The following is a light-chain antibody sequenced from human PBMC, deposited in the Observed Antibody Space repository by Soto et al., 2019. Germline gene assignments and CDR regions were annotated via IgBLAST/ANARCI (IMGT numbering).Light chain of an antibody. Sequence: EIVLTQSPGTLSLSPGERATLSCRASQSVSSSYLAWYQQKPGQAPRLLIYGASSRATGIPDRFSGSGSGTDFTLTISRLEPEDFAVYSCQHYGGSPLFTFGPGTRVDFK. CDR3: QHYGGSPLFT. CDR1: QSVSSSY. V-gene: IGKV3-20*01. J-gene: IGKJ3*01. CDR2: GAS.